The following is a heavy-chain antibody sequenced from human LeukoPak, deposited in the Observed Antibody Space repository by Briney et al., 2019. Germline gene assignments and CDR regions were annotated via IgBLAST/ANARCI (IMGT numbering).Heavy chain of an antibody. CDR2: ISSSGSTI. Sequence: PGGSLRLSCAASGFTFSSYEMNWVRQAPGKGLEWVSYISSSGSTIYYADSVKGRFTISRDNAKNSLYLQMNSLRAEDTAVYYCAKTAYYYDSSGLYFDYWGQGTLVTVSS. V-gene: IGHV3-48*03. CDR3: AKTAYYYDSSGLYFDY. J-gene: IGHJ4*02. CDR1: GFTFSSYE. D-gene: IGHD3-22*01.